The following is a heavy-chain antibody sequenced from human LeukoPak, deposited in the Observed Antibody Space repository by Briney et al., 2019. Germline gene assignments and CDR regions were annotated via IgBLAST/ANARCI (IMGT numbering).Heavy chain of an antibody. CDR2: INQDGTEK. J-gene: IGHJ4*02. CDR3: ARGPSGYHNT. V-gene: IGHV3-7*01. D-gene: IGHD5-12*01. Sequence: PGESLRLSCAASGFTFTTYWMSWVRQLPGKGLEWVANINQDGTEKYYVDSVKGRFTISRDNSKNTLYLQMNSLRAEDTAVYYCARGPSGYHNTGGQGTLVTVSS. CDR1: GFTFTTYW.